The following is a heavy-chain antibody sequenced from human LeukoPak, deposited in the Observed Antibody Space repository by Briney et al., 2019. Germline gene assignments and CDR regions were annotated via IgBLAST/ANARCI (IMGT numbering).Heavy chain of an antibody. CDR2: INHSGST. J-gene: IGHJ3*02. Sequence: SETLSLTCAVYGGSFSGYYWSWIRQPPGKGLECIGEINHSGSTNYNPSLKSRVTISVDTSKNQFSLKLGSVTAADTAVYYCARGEYYYDSSGYSAAFDIWGQGTMVTVSS. CDR1: GGSFSGYY. V-gene: IGHV4-34*01. D-gene: IGHD3-22*01. CDR3: ARGEYYYDSSGYSAAFDI.